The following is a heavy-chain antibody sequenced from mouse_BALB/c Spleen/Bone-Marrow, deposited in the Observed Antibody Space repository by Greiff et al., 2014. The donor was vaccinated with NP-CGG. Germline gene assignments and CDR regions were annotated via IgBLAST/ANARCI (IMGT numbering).Heavy chain of an antibody. Sequence: QVQLQQSGPGLVAPSQSLSITCTVSEFSLTSYGIHWVRQPPGKGLEWLGVIWAGGSTNYNSALMSRLSISKDNSKSQVFLKMNSLQTDDTAMYYCARGGSSRACFAYWGQGTLVTVPA. CDR1: EFSLTSYG. J-gene: IGHJ3*01. CDR3: ARGGSSRACFAY. D-gene: IGHD1-1*01. CDR2: IWAGGST. V-gene: IGHV2-9*02.